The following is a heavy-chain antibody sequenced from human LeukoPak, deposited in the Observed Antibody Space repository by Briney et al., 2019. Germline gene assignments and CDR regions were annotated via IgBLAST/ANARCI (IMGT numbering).Heavy chain of an antibody. Sequence: TGGSLRLSCAASGFTFSSYGMHWVRQAPGKGLEWVAVIWYDGSNKYYADSVKGRFTISRDNFNNTVFLQMDSLRPDDTAIYYCAKAQRRGISSFDSWGQGVLVAVSS. CDR2: IWYDGSNK. D-gene: IGHD2/OR15-2a*01. CDR3: AKAQRRGISSFDS. CDR1: GFTFSSYG. V-gene: IGHV3-33*03. J-gene: IGHJ4*02.